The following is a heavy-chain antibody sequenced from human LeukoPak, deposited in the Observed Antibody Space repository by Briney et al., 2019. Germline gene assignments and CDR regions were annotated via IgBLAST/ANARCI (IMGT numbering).Heavy chain of an antibody. Sequence: SGTLSLTCIVSGGSISSSIYYWAWVRQPPGKGLEWIGTVFYNGATQYSPSLRSRVTISIDTSTNQFSLKPTSVTAADTALYYCAREPRYDNSDSGAFWGQGTVVTVSS. CDR1: GGSISSSIYY. J-gene: IGHJ3*01. CDR3: AREPRYDNSDSGAF. D-gene: IGHD3-22*01. V-gene: IGHV4-39*07. CDR2: VFYNGAT.